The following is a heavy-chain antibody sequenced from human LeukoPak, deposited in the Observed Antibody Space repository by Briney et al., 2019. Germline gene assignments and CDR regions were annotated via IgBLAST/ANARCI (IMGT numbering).Heavy chain of an antibody. Sequence: SETLSLTCTVSGGSISSYYWSWIRQPAGKGLEWIGRIYTSGSTNYNPSLKSRVTMSVDTSKNQFSLKLSSVTAADTAVYYCARNGIRMTTVTTAAWFDPWGQGTLVTVSS. V-gene: IGHV4-4*07. CDR3: ARNGIRMTTVTTAAWFDP. J-gene: IGHJ5*02. CDR2: IYTSGST. CDR1: GGSISSYY. D-gene: IGHD4-11*01.